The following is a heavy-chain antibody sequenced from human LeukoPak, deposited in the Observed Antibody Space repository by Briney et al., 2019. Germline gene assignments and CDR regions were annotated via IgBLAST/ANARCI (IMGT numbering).Heavy chain of an antibody. CDR1: GGSISSSSYY. CDR2: IYYSGST. D-gene: IGHD6-25*01. Sequence: PSETLSLTCTVSGGSISSSSYYWGWIRQPPGKGLEWIGSIYYSGSTYYNPSLKSRVTISVDTSKNQFSLKLSSVTAADTAVYYCARDQSGWDFKDVWRKGTTVTVSS. V-gene: IGHV4-39*07. J-gene: IGHJ6*03. CDR3: ARDQSGWDFKDV.